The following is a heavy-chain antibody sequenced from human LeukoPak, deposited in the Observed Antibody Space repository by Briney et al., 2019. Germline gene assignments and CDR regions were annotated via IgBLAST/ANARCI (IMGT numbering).Heavy chain of an antibody. Sequence: GGSLRLSCAASGFIVTNAWMSWVRQAPGKGLEWVGHIRKKADDGKTDYAAPVKGRFTISRDDSTNTLFLEMSGLKPEDTAVYYCTADPPGDWRVLDYWGQGTLVAVSS. D-gene: IGHD3/OR15-3a*01. V-gene: IGHV3-15*01. CDR1: GFIVTNAW. J-gene: IGHJ4*02. CDR3: TADPPGDWRVLDY. CDR2: IRKKADDGKT.